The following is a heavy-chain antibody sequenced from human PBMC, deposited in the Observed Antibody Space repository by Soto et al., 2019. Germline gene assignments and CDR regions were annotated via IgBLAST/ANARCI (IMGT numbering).Heavy chain of an antibody. CDR1: GYTFTGYY. D-gene: IGHD3-16*01. Sequence: ASVNGSCKSSGYTFTGYYIHWVRQAPGQGLEWMGWINPNSGGTNYAQKFQGWVTMTRDTSISTAYMELSRLRSDDTAVYYCAREKITYTHDAFDIWGQGTMVTVSS. J-gene: IGHJ3*02. V-gene: IGHV1-2*04. CDR3: AREKITYTHDAFDI. CDR2: INPNSGGT.